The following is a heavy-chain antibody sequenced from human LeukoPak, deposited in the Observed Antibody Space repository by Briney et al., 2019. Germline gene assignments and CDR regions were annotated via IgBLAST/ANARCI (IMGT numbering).Heavy chain of an antibody. V-gene: IGHV4-31*03. D-gene: IGHD4-23*01. J-gene: IGHJ5*02. CDR3: ARDYGRQTTVVTPT. CDR1: GGSISSGGYY. CDR2: IYYSGST. Sequence: PSQTLSLPCTVSGGSISSGGYYWSWIRQHPGKGLEWIGYIYYSGSTYYNPSLKSRVTISVDTSKNQFSLKLSSVTAADTAVYYCARDYGRQTTVVTPTWGQGTLVTVSS.